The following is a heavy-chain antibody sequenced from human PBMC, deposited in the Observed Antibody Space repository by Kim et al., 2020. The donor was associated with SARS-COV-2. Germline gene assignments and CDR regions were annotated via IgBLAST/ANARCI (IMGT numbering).Heavy chain of an antibody. CDR1: GGSFSGYY. V-gene: IGHV4-34*01. CDR2: INHSGST. Sequence: SETLSLTCAVYGGSFSGYYWSWIRQPPGKGLEWIGEINHSGSTNYNPSLKSRVTISVDTSKNQFSLKLSSVTAADTAVYYCARGGWGYCSSTSCLSWGPFDYWGQGTLVTVSS. D-gene: IGHD2-2*01. J-gene: IGHJ4*02. CDR3: ARGGWGYCSSTSCLSWGPFDY.